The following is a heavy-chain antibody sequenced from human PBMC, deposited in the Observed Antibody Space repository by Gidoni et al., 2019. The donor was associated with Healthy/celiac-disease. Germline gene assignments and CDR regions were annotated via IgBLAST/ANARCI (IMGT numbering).Heavy chain of an antibody. CDR3: ARPHLYYDILTDNNAFNI. CDR1: GFTFNSYS. V-gene: IGHV3-21*01. Sequence: EVQLVESGGGLVKPGGSLRLSCAASGFTFNSYSMNWVRQAPGKGLELVSSISSSSSYIYYAYSVKGRFTISRDNAKNSLYLQMNSLRAEDTAVYYCARPHLYYDILTDNNAFNIWGQGTMVTVSS. CDR2: ISSSSSYI. J-gene: IGHJ3*02. D-gene: IGHD3-9*01.